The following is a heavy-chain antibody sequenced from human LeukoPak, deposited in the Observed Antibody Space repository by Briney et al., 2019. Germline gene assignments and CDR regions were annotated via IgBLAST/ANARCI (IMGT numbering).Heavy chain of an antibody. J-gene: IGHJ3*02. V-gene: IGHV3-53*01. D-gene: IGHD3-22*01. CDR1: GFTVRDNY. CDR3: ARDDTHYGSSGSFYDAFDI. Sequence: GGSLRLSCAASGFTVRDNYMSWVRQAPGKGLEWVSTIGNSGGSTYYADSVKGRFTIARDDPENTLFLQMDSLGAEDTAVYYCARDDTHYGSSGSFYDAFDIWGQGTMVTVSS. CDR2: IGNSGGST.